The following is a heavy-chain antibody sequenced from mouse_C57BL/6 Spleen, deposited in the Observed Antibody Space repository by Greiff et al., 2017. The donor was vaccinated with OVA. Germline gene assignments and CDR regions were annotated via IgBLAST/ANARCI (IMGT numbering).Heavy chain of an antibody. CDR2: INPNNGGT. D-gene: IGHD1-1*01. V-gene: IGHV1-18*01. CDR1: GYTFTDYN. CDR3: ARSGDYYGSSYDWYFEG. Sequence: VQLQQSGPELAKPGASVKISCKASGYTFTDYNMDWVKQSHGQSLEWIGDINPNNGGTIYNQKFKGKATLTVDKSSSTAYMELRSLTCEGTAVYYWARSGDYYGSSYDWYFEGWGTGTTVTVSS. J-gene: IGHJ1*03.